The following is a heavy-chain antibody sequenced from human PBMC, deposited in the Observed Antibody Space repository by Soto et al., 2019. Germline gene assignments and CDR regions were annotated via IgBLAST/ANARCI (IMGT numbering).Heavy chain of an antibody. V-gene: IGHV3-11*06. CDR3: ATADGATVSTMFCDY. D-gene: IGHD5-12*01. Sequence: GGSLRLSCAASGFTFGDYYMSWIRQAPGKGLEWVSYISPGSDSVHYANSVKGRFSISRDNARDSLYLQMNSLRDDETAVYYWATADGATVSTMFCDYWGQGILVTVSS. CDR1: GFTFGDYY. CDR2: ISPGSDSV. J-gene: IGHJ4*02.